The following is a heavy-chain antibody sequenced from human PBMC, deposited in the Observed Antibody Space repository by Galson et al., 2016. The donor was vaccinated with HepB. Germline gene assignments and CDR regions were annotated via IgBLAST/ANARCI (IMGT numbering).Heavy chain of an antibody. J-gene: IGHJ4*02. Sequence: SLRLSCAASGFTVSSNNMDWVRQAPGKGLEWVSVFYSSGKTAHADSVEGRFTVSRDTSKNTLYLQMSSLTAEDTAVYYCAKWSDAAATYWGQGALVTVSS. CDR1: GFTVSSNN. V-gene: IGHV3-53*01. CDR3: AKWSDAAATY. D-gene: IGHD6-13*01. CDR2: FYSSGKT.